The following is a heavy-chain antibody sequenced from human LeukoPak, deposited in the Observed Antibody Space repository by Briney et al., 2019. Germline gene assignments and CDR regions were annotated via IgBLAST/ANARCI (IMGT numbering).Heavy chain of an antibody. CDR1: GFTFSSNS. D-gene: IGHD1-14*01. CDR2: INSDGSST. CDR3: ATGQGHGMDV. V-gene: IGHV3-74*01. Sequence: PGGSLRLSCEASGFTFSSNSMNWVRQAPGKGLEWVSRINSDGSSTSYADSVKGRFTISRDNAKNTLYLQMNSLRAEDTAVYYCATGQGHGMDVWGQGTTVTVSS. J-gene: IGHJ6*02.